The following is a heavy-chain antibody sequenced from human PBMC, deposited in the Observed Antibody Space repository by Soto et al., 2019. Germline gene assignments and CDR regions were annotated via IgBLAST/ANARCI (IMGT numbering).Heavy chain of an antibody. CDR1: GFTFIRYS. Sequence: GGSLRLSCAASGFTFIRYSMNWVRQAPGKGLEWVSSISSTTNYIYYADSMKGRFTVSRDNAKNSVYLDMNSLSAEDTAVYYCARESEDLTSNFDYWGQGTLVTV. CDR3: ARESEDLTSNFDY. J-gene: IGHJ4*02. V-gene: IGHV3-21*01. CDR2: ISSTTNYI.